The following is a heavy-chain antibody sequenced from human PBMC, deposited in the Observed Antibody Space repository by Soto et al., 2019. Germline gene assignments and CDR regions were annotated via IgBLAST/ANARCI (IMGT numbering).Heavy chain of an antibody. D-gene: IGHD2-21*02. CDR3: ARAPXVTATSFWDYYYYGMDV. CDR1: GGSISGGGYY. Sequence: SETLSLTCTVSGGSISGGGYYWSWIRQHPGKGLEWIGYIYYSGSTYYNPSLKSRVTISVDTSKNQFSLKLSSVTAADTAVYYCARAPXVTATSFWDYYYYGMDVWGQGTTVTVSS. CDR2: IYYSGST. J-gene: IGHJ6*01. V-gene: IGHV4-31*03.